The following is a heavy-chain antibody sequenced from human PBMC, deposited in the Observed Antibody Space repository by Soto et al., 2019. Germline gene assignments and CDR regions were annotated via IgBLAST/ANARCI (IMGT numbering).Heavy chain of an antibody. CDR2: INHSGST. D-gene: IGHD3-16*02. CDR1: GGSFSGYY. J-gene: IGHJ5*02. CDR3: ARRLRSSYDCVWGSYRDTFDRDGVNWFYP. V-gene: IGHV4-34*01. Sequence: SETLSLTCAVYGGSFSGYYWSWIRQPPGKGLEWIGEINHSGSTNYNPSLKSRVTISVDTSKNQFSLKLSSVTAADTAVYYCARRLRSSYDCVWGSYRDTFDRDGVNWFYPWGQGSLVPVSS.